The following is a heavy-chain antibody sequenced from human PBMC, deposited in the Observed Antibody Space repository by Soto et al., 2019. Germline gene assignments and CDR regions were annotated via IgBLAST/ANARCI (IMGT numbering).Heavy chain of an antibody. CDR3: ARDQITGDWFDA. CDR2: INGDGSGT. D-gene: IGHD3-16*01. V-gene: IGHV3-74*01. CDR1: GFTFSSYG. Sequence: VQLVESGGGVVQPGRSLRLSCAASGFTFSSYGMHWVRQAPGKGLEWVSRINGDGSGTNYADSVRGRFTISRDNAKNTLYLQMNSLRAEDTAVYYCARDQITGDWFDAWGQGTLVTVSS. J-gene: IGHJ5*02.